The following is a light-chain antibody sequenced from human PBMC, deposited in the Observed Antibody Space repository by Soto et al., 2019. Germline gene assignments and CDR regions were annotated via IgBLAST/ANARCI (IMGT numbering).Light chain of an antibody. V-gene: IGLV1-44*01. Sequence: QSVLTQPPSASGTPGQTVTMSCSGSTSNIGTNTVTSYQQLPGSAPKVLIYVNNQRRSGVPDRFSGSKSGTSAFLAITGLQSEDEADYYCATWDDNLNGLIFGGGTKVTVL. CDR2: VNN. CDR3: ATWDDNLNGLI. J-gene: IGLJ2*01. CDR1: TSNIGTNT.